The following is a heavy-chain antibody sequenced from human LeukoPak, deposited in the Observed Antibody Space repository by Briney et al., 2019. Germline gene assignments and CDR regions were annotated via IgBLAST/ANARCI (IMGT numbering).Heavy chain of an antibody. D-gene: IGHD2-2*01. CDR2: TSAGCRST. Sequence: PGGSLRLSCAASGFSFSSYAMHWVRQAPGKGLEWVSTTSAGCRSTYYADSVKGRFTISRDNSKNTFYLQMNSLRAEDTAAYYCAKGGYCSSSSCYYGWFEPWGQGTLVTVSS. CDR3: AKGGYCSSSSCYYGWFEP. J-gene: IGHJ5*02. CDR1: GFSFSSYA. V-gene: IGHV3-23*01.